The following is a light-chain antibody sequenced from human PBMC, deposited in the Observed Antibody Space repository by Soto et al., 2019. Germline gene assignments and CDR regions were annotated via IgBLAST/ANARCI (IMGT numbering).Light chain of an antibody. CDR1: SSDVGGYNH. CDR2: EVS. Sequence: QSALTQPSSVSVSPGQSITISCAVTSSDVGGYNHVSWYQQHADKAPKLLIHEVSNRPSGVSNRFSGSKSGNTASLTISGLQAEDEADYYCTSYTSISTYVFGTGTKVTVL. J-gene: IGLJ1*01. CDR3: TSYTSISTYV. V-gene: IGLV2-14*01.